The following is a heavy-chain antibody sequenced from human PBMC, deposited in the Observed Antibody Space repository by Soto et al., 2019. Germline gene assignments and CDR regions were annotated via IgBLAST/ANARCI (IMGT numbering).Heavy chain of an antibody. CDR3: AHSLQHLIRARDSDNFAS. CDR1: GFSFSTSGVA. D-gene: IGHD6-13*01. V-gene: IGHV2-5*02. CDR2: IYWDDET. Sequence: QITLKESGPTLVKPTQTLTLTCTFSGFSFSTSGVAVGWIRQPPGQALEWLALIYWDDETRYSPSLKSRLTITGDTSKNQVGLTMTNFDPEDTATDYWAHSLQHLIRARDSDNFASWGQRSLVTVSS. J-gene: IGHJ4*02.